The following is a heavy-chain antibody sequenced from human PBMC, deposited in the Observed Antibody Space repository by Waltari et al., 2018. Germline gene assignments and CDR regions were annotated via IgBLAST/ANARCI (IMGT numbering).Heavy chain of an antibody. CDR3: TRETISGSYEEN. Sequence: HGVRQGAGKGLEWVGRIRRKENSYATAYAESVKGRFTVARDDSENTAYLQMNSMKTEDTAVYYCTRETISGSYEENWGQGTLVTVSS. CDR2: IRRKENSYAT. V-gene: IGHV3-73*01. D-gene: IGHD1-26*01. J-gene: IGHJ4*02.